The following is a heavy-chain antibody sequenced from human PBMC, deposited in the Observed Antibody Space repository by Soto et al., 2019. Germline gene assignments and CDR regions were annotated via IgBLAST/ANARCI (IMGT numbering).Heavy chain of an antibody. CDR3: ARHGTVTIELVYYYYGMDV. V-gene: IGHV4-39*01. J-gene: IGHJ6*02. CDR2: IYYSGST. D-gene: IGHD4-17*01. Sequence: PSETLSLTCPVSGGSRRSSSYYWGWIRQPPGKGLEWIGSIYYSGSTYYNPSLKSRVTISVDTSKNQFSLKLSSVTAADTAVYYCARHGTVTIELVYYYYGMDVWGQGTTVTVSS. CDR1: GGSRRSSSYY.